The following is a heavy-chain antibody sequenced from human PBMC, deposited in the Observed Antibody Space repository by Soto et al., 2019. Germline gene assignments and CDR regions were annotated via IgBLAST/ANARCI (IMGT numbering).Heavy chain of an antibody. CDR1: GFTFSSYA. Sequence: GGSLRLSCAASGFTFSSYAMSWVRQAPGKGLEWVSAISGSGGSTYYADSVKGRFTISRDNSKNTLYLQMNSLRAEDTAVYYCAKGEHVRTSHSAFDYWGQGTLVTVSS. CDR3: AKGEHVRTSHSAFDY. V-gene: IGHV3-23*01. J-gene: IGHJ4*02. D-gene: IGHD2-15*01. CDR2: ISGSGGST.